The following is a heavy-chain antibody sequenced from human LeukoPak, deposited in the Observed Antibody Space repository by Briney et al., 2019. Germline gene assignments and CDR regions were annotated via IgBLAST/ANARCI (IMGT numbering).Heavy chain of an antibody. D-gene: IGHD3-22*01. J-gene: IGHJ6*02. V-gene: IGHV1-46*01. CDR2: TNPSGGST. Sequence: ASVKVSCKASGYTFTIYFMHWVRQAPGQWLEWMGVTNPSGGSTSYEQKFQGRVTMTRDTSTSTVYMELSSLRSEDTAVYYCARGYYYDSSGVHGMDVWGQGTTVTVSS. CDR1: GYTFTIYF. CDR3: ARGYYYDSSGVHGMDV.